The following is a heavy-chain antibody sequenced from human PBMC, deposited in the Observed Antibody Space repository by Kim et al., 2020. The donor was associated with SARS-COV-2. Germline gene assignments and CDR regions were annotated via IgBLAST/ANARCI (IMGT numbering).Heavy chain of an antibody. V-gene: IGHV3-13*01. CDR1: GFTFSSYD. CDR3: ATVDPYCGGDN. CDR2: IGTAGDT. D-gene: IGHD2-21*01. Sequence: GGSLRLSCAASGFTFSSYDMHWVRQATGKGLEWVSAIGTAGDTYYPGSVKGRFTISRENAKNSLYLQMNSLRAGDTAVYYCATVDPYCGGDNWGQGTLVTVSS. J-gene: IGHJ4*02.